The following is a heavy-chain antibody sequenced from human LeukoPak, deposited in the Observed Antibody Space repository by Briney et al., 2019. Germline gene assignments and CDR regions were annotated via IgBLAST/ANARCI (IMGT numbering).Heavy chain of an antibody. J-gene: IGHJ4*02. V-gene: IGHV3-15*01. CDR2: IKSKTDGGTT. Sequence: WIRQPPGKGLEWVGRIKSKTDGGTTDYAAPVKGRFTISRDDSKNTLYLQMNSLKTEDTAVYYCTTGSIEDFVDTAYDYWGQGTLVTVSS. D-gene: IGHD5-18*01. CDR3: TTGSIEDFVDTAYDY.